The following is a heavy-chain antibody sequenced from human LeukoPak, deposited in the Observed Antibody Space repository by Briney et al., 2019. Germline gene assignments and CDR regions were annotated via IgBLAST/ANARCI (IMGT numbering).Heavy chain of an antibody. CDR2: ISAYNGNT. V-gene: IGHV1-18*01. Sequence: ASVKVSCKASGYTFTSYGISWVRQAPGQGLEWMGWISAYNGNTNYAQKLQGRATMTTDTSTSTAYMELRSLRSDDTAVYYCARGDYYDSSGYGAVYYYYGMDVWGQGTTVTVSS. D-gene: IGHD3-22*01. CDR1: GYTFTSYG. CDR3: ARGDYYDSSGYGAVYYYYGMDV. J-gene: IGHJ6*02.